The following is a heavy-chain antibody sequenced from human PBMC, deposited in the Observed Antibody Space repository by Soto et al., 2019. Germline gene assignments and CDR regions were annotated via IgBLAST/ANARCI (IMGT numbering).Heavy chain of an antibody. CDR3: ASTIQLGKEPKYNWFDP. V-gene: IGHV4-39*01. CDR1: GGSISSSSYY. J-gene: IGHJ5*02. Sequence: PSETLSLTCPVSGGSISSSSYYWGWIRQPPGKGLEWIGSIYYSGSTYYNPSLKSRVTISVDTSKNQFSLKLSSVTAADTAVYYCASTIQLGKEPKYNWFDPWGQGTLVTVSS. D-gene: IGHD5-18*01. CDR2: IYYSGST.